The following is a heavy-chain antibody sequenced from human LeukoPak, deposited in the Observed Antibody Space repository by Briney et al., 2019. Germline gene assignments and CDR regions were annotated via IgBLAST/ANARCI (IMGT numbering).Heavy chain of an antibody. J-gene: IGHJ4*02. CDR2: ISSSSSTI. Sequence: GGSLRLSCAASGFTFSSYSMNWVRQAPGQGLEWVSYISSSSSTIYYADSVKGRFTISRDNAKNSLYLQMNSLRAEATAVYYCARTSITGTTELYYFDYWGQGTLVTVSS. CDR1: GFTFSSYS. CDR3: ARTSITGTTELYYFDY. D-gene: IGHD1-20*01. V-gene: IGHV3-48*01.